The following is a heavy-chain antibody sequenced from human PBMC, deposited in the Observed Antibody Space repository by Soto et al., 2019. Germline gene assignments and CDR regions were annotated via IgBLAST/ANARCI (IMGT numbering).Heavy chain of an antibody. CDR1: GFTFSNAW. CDR2: IKSRTDGGTT. D-gene: IGHD2-21*02. Sequence: PGGSLRLSCAASGFTFSNAWMSWVRQAPGKGLEWVGRIKSRTDGGTTDYAAPVKGRFTISRDDSKNTLYLQMNSLKTEDTAVYYCTTDWHCGGDCYSRSLTFDYWGQGTLVTVSS. CDR3: TTDWHCGGDCYSRSLTFDY. V-gene: IGHV3-15*01. J-gene: IGHJ4*02.